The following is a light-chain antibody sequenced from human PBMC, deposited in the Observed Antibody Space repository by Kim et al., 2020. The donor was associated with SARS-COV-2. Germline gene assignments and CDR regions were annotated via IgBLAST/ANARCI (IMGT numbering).Light chain of an antibody. J-gene: IGLJ1*01. Sequence: QSALTQPPSASGSPGQSVTISCTGTSSDVGGYNYVSWYQQHPGQAPKLMIYEVSKRPSGVPDRFSGSKSGNTASLTVSGLQAEDEADYYCSSYAGSKNVFGTGTKGTVL. CDR2: EVS. V-gene: IGLV2-8*01. CDR1: SSDVGGYNY. CDR3: SSYAGSKNV.